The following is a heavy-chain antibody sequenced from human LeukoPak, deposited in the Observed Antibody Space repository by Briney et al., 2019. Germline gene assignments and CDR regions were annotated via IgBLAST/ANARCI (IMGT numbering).Heavy chain of an antibody. J-gene: IGHJ5*02. D-gene: IGHD3-10*01. V-gene: IGHV5-51*01. CDR2: IFPGDSDT. Sequence: GESLNISCKGSGYSFTSYWIAWVRQLPGKGLEWMGIIFPGDSDTRYSPSFQGQVTISADKSISTAYLQWSSLKASDTAMYYCARRSDNWFDPWGQGTLVTVSS. CDR3: ARRSDNWFDP. CDR1: GYSFTSYW.